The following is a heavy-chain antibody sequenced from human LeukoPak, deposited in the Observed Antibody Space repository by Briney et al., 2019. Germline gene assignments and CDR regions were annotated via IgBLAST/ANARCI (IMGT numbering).Heavy chain of an antibody. Sequence: GGSLRLSCAASGFTFSSYAMSWVRQAPGKGLEWVSAIGGSGGSTYYADSVKGRFTISRDNSKNTLYLQMNSLRAEDTAVYYCAKTTPTLYYYDSSGSSDYWGQGTLVTVSS. J-gene: IGHJ4*02. D-gene: IGHD3-22*01. CDR2: IGGSGGST. CDR3: AKTTPTLYYYDSSGSSDY. V-gene: IGHV3-23*01. CDR1: GFTFSSYA.